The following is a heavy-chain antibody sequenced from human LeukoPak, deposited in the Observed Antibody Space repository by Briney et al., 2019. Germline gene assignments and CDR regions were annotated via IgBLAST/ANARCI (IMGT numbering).Heavy chain of an antibody. CDR1: GGSISSSSYY. V-gene: IGHV4-39*07. J-gene: IGHJ4*02. D-gene: IGHD3-16*01. CDR3: ARDRRIMITFGGARSFDY. Sequence: PSETLSLTCTVSGGSISSSSYYWGWIRQPPGKGLGWIGSIYYSGSTYYNPSLKSRVTISVDTSKNQFSLKLSSVTAADTAVYYCARDRRIMITFGGARSFDYWGQGTLVTVSS. CDR2: IYYSGST.